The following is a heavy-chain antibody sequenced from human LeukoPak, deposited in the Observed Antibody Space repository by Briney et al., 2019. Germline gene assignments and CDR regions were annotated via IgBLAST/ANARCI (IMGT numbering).Heavy chain of an antibody. D-gene: IGHD3-10*01. Sequence: AQTLSLTCTVSGGSISSGGYYWSWIRQHPGKGLEWIGYIYYSGSTYYNPSPKSRVTISVDTSKNEFSLKLSSVTAADTAVYDCARDALAAYGSGENWFDPWGQGTLVTVSS. J-gene: IGHJ5*02. CDR1: GGSISSGGYY. V-gene: IGHV4-31*03. CDR3: ARDALAAYGSGENWFDP. CDR2: IYYSGST.